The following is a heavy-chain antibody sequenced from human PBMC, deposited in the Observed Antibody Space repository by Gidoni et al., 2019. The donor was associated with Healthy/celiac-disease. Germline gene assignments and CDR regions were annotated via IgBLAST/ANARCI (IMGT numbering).Heavy chain of an antibody. D-gene: IGHD5-18*01. Sequence: EVQLVESGGGLVQPGRSLSLSCAASGFPFDDYAMHWVRQAPGKGLEWVSGISWNSGSIGYADSVKGRFTISRDNAKNSLYLQMNSLRAEDTALYYCAKTIYGYFGTFDYWGQGTLVTDSS. CDR1: GFPFDDYA. CDR3: AKTIYGYFGTFDY. CDR2: ISWNSGSI. V-gene: IGHV3-9*01. J-gene: IGHJ4*02.